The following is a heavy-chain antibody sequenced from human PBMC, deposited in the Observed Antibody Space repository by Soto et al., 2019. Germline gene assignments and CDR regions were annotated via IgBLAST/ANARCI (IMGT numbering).Heavy chain of an antibody. CDR3: AKDLVGGVRYYYGMDV. D-gene: IGHD1-26*01. V-gene: IGHV3-30*18. Sequence: QPGGSLRLSCAASGFSFSSYGMHWVRQAPGKGLEWVAVISYDGSQKYYADSVKGRFTISRDNSKNTLYLQMNSLRGEDKAVYYCAKDLVGGVRYYYGMDVWGQGTTVTVSS. CDR2: ISYDGSQK. CDR1: GFSFSSYG. J-gene: IGHJ6*02.